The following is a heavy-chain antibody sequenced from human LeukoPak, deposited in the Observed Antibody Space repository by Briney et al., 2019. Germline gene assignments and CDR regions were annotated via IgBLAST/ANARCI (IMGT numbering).Heavy chain of an antibody. V-gene: IGHV3-30*02. D-gene: IGHD2-15*01. Sequence: GSLRPSCSAAGFPFSNYGMHWVRQAPGKGLEWVAFIRYDGSNKYYGDSVKGRFTISRDNSKNTLYLQMNSLRAEDTAVYYCAKAPNLVAAPDYWGQGTLVTVSS. CDR3: AKAPNLVAAPDY. CDR2: IRYDGSNK. J-gene: IGHJ4*02. CDR1: GFPFSNYG.